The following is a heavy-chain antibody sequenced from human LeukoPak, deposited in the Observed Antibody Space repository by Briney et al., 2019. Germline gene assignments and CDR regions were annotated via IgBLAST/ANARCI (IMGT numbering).Heavy chain of an antibody. CDR3: AKKGQPRVVRSAHFDY. D-gene: IGHD3-10*01. CDR1: GFTFSSYA. Sequence: GGSLRLSCAASGFTFSSYAMSWVRQAPGKGLEWVSAISGSGGSTYYADSVKGRFTISRDNSKNTLYLQINSLRAEDTAIYYCAKKGQPRVVRSAHFDYWGQGTLVTVSS. J-gene: IGHJ4*02. V-gene: IGHV3-23*01. CDR2: ISGSGGST.